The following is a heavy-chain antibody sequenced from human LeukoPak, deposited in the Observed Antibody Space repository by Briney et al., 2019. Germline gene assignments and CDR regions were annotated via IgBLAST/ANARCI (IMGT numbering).Heavy chain of an antibody. Sequence: GGSLRLSCAASGFTFSSYSMNWVRQAPGKGLEWVSSISSSSSYTYYADSVKGRFTISRDNAKNSLYLQMNSLRAEDTAVYYCARVCGGRTMGRVGWFDPWGQGTLVTVSS. CDR1: GFTFSSYS. J-gene: IGHJ5*02. D-gene: IGHD3-10*01. V-gene: IGHV3-21*01. CDR2: ISSSSSYT. CDR3: ARVCGGRTMGRVGWFDP.